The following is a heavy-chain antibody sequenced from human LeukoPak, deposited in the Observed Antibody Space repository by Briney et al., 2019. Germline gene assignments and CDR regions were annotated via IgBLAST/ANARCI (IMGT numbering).Heavy chain of an antibody. CDR2: ISSSGSTI. V-gene: IGHV3-48*03. Sequence: PGGSLRPSCAASGFTFSSYEMNWVRQAPGKGLEWVSYISSSGSTIYYADSVKGRFTISRDNAKNSLYLQMNSLRAEDTAVYYCARDSSVAAAGPAFDYWGQGTLVTVSS. D-gene: IGHD6-13*01. J-gene: IGHJ4*02. CDR1: GFTFSSYE. CDR3: ARDSSVAAAGPAFDY.